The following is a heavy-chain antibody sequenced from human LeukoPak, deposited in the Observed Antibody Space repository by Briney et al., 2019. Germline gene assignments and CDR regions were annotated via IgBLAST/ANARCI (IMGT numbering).Heavy chain of an antibody. CDR3: ARQQLHRTGNYYYYGMDV. CDR1: GGTISNTNYY. V-gene: IGHV4-39*01. CDR2: IYYSGST. D-gene: IGHD6-6*01. Sequence: SETLSLTCTVSGGTISNTNYYWDWIRQPPGKGLEWIGSIYYSGSTYYNPSLKSRVTISLDTSRNQFSLKLSSVTAADTAMYYCARQQLHRTGNYYYYGMDVWGQGTTVTVSS. J-gene: IGHJ6*02.